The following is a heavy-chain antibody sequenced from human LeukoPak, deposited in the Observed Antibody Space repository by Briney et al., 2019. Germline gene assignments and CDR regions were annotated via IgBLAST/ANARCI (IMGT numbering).Heavy chain of an antibody. V-gene: IGHV3-21*01. J-gene: IGHJ3*02. CDR3: ARDRSIAAAGTDALDI. D-gene: IGHD6-13*01. CDR2: ISSSSSYI. CDR1: GFTFSTNA. Sequence: GGSLRLSCAASGFTFSTNAMNWVRQAPGKGLEWVSSISSSSSYIYYADSVKGRFTISRDNAKNSLYLQMNSLRAEDTAVYYCARDRSIAAAGTDALDIWGQGTMVTVSS.